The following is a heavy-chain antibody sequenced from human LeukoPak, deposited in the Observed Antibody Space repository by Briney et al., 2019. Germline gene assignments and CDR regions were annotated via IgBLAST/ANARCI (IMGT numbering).Heavy chain of an antibody. CDR3: ARSSRFDWLLYFDS. CDR1: GYTFTGNY. J-gene: IGHJ4*02. Sequence: ASVKVSCKASGYTFTGNYIHWVRQAPGQGLEWMGWISGYNGNTIYAENVQGRVTMTTDTSTSTAYIELGSLRSDDTAVFYCARSSRFDWLLYFDSWGQGTLVTVSS. D-gene: IGHD3-9*01. CDR2: ISGYNGNT. V-gene: IGHV1-18*04.